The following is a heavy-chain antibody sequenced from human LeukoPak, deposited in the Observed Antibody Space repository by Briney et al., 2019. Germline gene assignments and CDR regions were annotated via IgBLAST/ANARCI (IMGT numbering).Heavy chain of an antibody. CDR2: IYDSGTT. V-gene: IGHV4-59*01. CDR3: ARGLGVVTATLDN. CDR1: GGPIRRYY. J-gene: IGHJ4*02. D-gene: IGHD2-21*02. Sequence: SETLSLTCTVSGGPIRRYYWSWIRQPPGKGLEWIGYIYDSGTTIYAPSLTSRVTISLDTSKNQFSLKLTSVTAADTAVYYCARGLGVVTATLDNWGQGTLVTVSS.